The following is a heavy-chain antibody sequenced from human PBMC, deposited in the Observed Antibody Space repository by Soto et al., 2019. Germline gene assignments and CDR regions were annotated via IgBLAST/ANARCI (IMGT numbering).Heavy chain of an antibody. D-gene: IGHD6-13*01. J-gene: IGHJ4*02. Sequence: QVQLVQSGAEVKKPGASVKVSCKASGYTFTSYGISWVRQAPGQGLEWMGWISAYNGNTNYAQKLQGRVTMTTDTSTSTAYMELRSLRSDDTAVYYCARDRHFSSSWYGGGSYRFDYWGQGTLVTVSS. CDR3: ARDRHFSSSWYGGGSYRFDY. V-gene: IGHV1-18*01. CDR1: GYTFTSYG. CDR2: ISAYNGNT.